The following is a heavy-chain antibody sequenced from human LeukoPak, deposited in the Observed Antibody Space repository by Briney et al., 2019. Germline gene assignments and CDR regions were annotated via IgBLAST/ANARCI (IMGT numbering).Heavy chain of an antibody. V-gene: IGHV4-59*08. D-gene: IGHD6-19*01. J-gene: IGHJ2*01. Sequence: SETLSLTCTVSGGSISSYYWSWIRLPPGKGLEWIGYIYYNGNTNYNPSLKSRVTISVDTSKNHLSLKLSSVTAADTAVYYCARYARADWYFDLWGRGTLVTVSS. CDR1: GGSISSYY. CDR2: IYYNGNT. CDR3: ARYARADWYFDL.